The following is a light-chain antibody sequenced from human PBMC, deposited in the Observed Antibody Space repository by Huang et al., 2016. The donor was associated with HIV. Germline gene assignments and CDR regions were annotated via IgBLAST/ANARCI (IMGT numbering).Light chain of an antibody. CDR3: QQLHTYPLT. CDR2: AAS. CDR1: QDITSY. V-gene: IGKV1-9*01. J-gene: IGKJ4*01. Sequence: IHLTQSPASLSVFLGDRVTITCRASQDITSYLAWYQQKPGKAPKPLIYAASTLQSGVASRFSGSGSGADFTLSIASLQPEDSATYYCQQLHTYPLTFGGGTKVEIK.